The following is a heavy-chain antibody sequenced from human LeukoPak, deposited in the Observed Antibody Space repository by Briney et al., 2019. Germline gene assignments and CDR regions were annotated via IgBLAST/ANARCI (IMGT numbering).Heavy chain of an antibody. CDR2: INPNSGGT. CDR3: ARGIDVSHFYDNNAYTFRSASDI. D-gene: IGHD3-16*01. CDR1: GYTFTSYG. V-gene: IGHV1-18*01. Sequence: ASVKVSCKASGYTFTSYGISWVRQAPGQGLEWMGWINPNSGGTNYAQKFQGRVSITADRSTSTVYMELSSLKSDDTAVYYCARGIDVSHFYDNNAYTFRSASDIWGQGTVVTVSS. J-gene: IGHJ3*02.